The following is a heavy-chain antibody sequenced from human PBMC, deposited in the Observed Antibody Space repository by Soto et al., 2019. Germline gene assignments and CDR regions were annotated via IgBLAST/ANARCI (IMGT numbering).Heavy chain of an antibody. J-gene: IGHJ4*02. CDR1: GYTLSELF. CDR2: FDPEEGKT. V-gene: IGHV1-24*01. D-gene: IGHD1-26*01. Sequence: QVQLVQSGAEVKKPGASVKVSCKVSGYTLSELFVHWVRQAPGKGLEWLGGFDPEEGKTIYAQNFRGRVTMTDDTSTDTAHMELSSLRSDDTAVYYCATGFPQWELLQYWGQGTLLTVSS. CDR3: ATGFPQWELLQY.